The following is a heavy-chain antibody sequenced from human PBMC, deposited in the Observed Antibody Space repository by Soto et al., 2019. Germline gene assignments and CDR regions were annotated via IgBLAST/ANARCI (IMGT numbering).Heavy chain of an antibody. CDR3: ASEVPTTVVIPGL. D-gene: IGHD3-22*01. Sequence: GGSLRLSCAASGFTFSSYSMNWVRQAPGKGLEWVSSISSSSSYIYYADSVKGRFTISRDNAKNSLYLQMNSLRAEDTAVYYCASEVPTTVVIPGLWGQGTLVTVSS. CDR1: GFTFSSYS. V-gene: IGHV3-21*01. J-gene: IGHJ4*02. CDR2: ISSSSSYI.